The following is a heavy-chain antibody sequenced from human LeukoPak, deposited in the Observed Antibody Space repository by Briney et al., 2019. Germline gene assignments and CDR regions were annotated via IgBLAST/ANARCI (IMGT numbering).Heavy chain of an antibody. D-gene: IGHD6-19*01. V-gene: IGHV4-39*07. CDR1: GDSISNNSFY. J-gene: IGHJ4*02. Sequence: SETLSLTCTVSGDSISNNSFYWGWIRQPPGKGLEWIGSISDSENTYYNPSLRSRVTISVDTSKNQFSLKLGSVTAADTAIYYCATHRNQYSSGWYYDYWGQGTLVTVSS. CDR2: ISDSENT. CDR3: ATHRNQYSSGWYYDY.